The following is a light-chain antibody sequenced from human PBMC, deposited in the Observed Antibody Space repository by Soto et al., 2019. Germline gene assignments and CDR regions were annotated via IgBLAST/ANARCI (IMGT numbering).Light chain of an antibody. CDR1: QSVSSN. CDR2: YAS. Sequence: EIVMTQSPATLSVSPGERATLSCRASQSVSSNLAWYQQKPGQAPRLLIYYASTRDPGVPARFSGRGSGTDFTLTISSLQSEDFAVYYCQQYNNWPPSWTFGQGTKVDIK. V-gene: IGKV3-15*01. J-gene: IGKJ1*01. CDR3: QQYNNWPPSWT.